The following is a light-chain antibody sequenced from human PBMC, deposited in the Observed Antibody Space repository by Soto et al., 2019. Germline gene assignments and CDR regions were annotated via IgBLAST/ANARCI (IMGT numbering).Light chain of an antibody. J-gene: IGKJ2*01. CDR2: GAS. CDR1: QSVSSSS. Sequence: EIVLTQSPGTLSLSPGERATLSCRASQSVSSSSLAWYQQKPGQAPRLLIYGASSRATGIPDRFSGSGSGTDSTLTIIRLEPEDFAVYYCQQYGSSPYTFGQGTKLEIK. V-gene: IGKV3-20*01. CDR3: QQYGSSPYT.